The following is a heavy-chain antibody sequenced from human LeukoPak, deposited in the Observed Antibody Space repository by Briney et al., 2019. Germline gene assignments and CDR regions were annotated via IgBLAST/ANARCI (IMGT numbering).Heavy chain of an antibody. CDR1: GFTFSSYG. V-gene: IGHV3-33*08. D-gene: IGHD1-26*01. Sequence: GGSLRLSCAASGFTFSSYGMHWVRQAPGKGLEWVVVIWYDGSNKDYADSVKRRFTISRDNSKNTLYLQMNSLRAEDTAVYYCAREGFPVAATRAFDYWGQGTLVTVSS. J-gene: IGHJ4*02. CDR3: AREGFPVAATRAFDY. CDR2: IWYDGSNK.